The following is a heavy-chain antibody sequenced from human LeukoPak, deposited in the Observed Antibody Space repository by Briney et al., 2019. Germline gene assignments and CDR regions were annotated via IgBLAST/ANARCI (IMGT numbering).Heavy chain of an antibody. V-gene: IGHV3-7*01. CDR3: ARSAYYYDSRLSLDY. J-gene: IGHJ4*02. CDR2: IKQDGSEK. D-gene: IGHD3-22*01. Sequence: GGSLRLSCAASGFTFSSYWMSWVRQAPGKGLEWVANIKQDGSEKYYVDSVKGRFTISRDNAKNSLYLQMNSLRAEDTAVYYCARSAYYYDSRLSLDYWGQGTLVTVSS. CDR1: GFTFSSYW.